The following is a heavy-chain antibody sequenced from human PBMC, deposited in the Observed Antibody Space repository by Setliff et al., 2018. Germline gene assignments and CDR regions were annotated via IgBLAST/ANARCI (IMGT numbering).Heavy chain of an antibody. J-gene: IGHJ4*02. CDR1: GDSIINYY. D-gene: IGHD2-8*01. CDR2: IYSSGNT. CDR3: ARGGFYCTNGVCYRPFDY. Sequence: PSETLSLTCTVSGDSIINYYWSWIRQPPGKGLEWIGDIYSSGNTNYNPSLKSRVTISVDTSKNQFSLNPTSVTAADTAVYYCARGGFYCTNGVCYRPFDYWGQGTLVTVSS. V-gene: IGHV4-4*08.